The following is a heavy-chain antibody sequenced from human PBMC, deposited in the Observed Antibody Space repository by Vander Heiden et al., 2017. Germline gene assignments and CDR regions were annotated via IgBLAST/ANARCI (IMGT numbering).Heavy chain of an antibody. CDR3: TRGIYYYDSSGYSYFDY. J-gene: IGHJ4*02. V-gene: IGHV3-49*03. CDR2: IRSKAYGGTT. D-gene: IGHD3-22*01. Sequence: EVQLVESGGGLVQPGRSLRLSCTASGFTFGACALSWFRQAPGKGLEWVGFIRSKAYGGTTEYAASVKGRFTISRDDSKSIAYLQMNSLKTEDTAVYYCTRGIYYYDSSGYSYFDYWGQGTLVTVSS. CDR1: GFTFGACA.